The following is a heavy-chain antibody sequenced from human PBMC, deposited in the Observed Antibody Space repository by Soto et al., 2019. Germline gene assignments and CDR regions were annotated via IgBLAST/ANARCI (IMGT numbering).Heavy chain of an antibody. D-gene: IGHD1-20*01. CDR2: IWYDGSNK. V-gene: IGHV3-33*01. J-gene: IGHJ1*01. Sequence: QVQLVESGGGVVQPGRSLRLSCAASGFTFSSYGMHWVRQAPGKGLEWVAVIWYDGSNKYYADSVKGRFTISRDNSKNTLYVQMNSLRAEDTAVYYCARYNYDPNWYFQHWGQGTLVTVSS. CDR3: ARYNYDPNWYFQH. CDR1: GFTFSSYG.